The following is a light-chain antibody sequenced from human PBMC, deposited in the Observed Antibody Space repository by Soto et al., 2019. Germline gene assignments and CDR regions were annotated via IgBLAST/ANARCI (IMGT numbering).Light chain of an antibody. V-gene: IGLV1-44*01. J-gene: IGLJ2*01. CDR1: SSNIGSDS. CDR3: AAWDDSLNGVV. CDR2: NNN. Sequence: QAVVTQAPSASGTPGQRGTISCSGSSSNIGSDSVNWYQQLPGTAPKLLIYNNNQRPSGVPDRFSGSKSGTSASLAISGLQSEDEADYYCAAWDDSLNGVVFGGGTKRTVL.